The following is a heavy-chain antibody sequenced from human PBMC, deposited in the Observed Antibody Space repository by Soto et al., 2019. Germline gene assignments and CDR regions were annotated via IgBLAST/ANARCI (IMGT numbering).Heavy chain of an antibody. V-gene: IGHV5-51*01. D-gene: IGHD2-2*01. Sequence: GESLKIFCKGSGYSFTSYWIGWVRQMPGKGLEWMGIIYPGDSDTRYSPSFQGQVTISADKSISTAYLQWSSLKASDTAMYYFARRVSTSSYGMDVWGQGTTVTVSS. J-gene: IGHJ6*02. CDR2: IYPGDSDT. CDR3: ARRVSTSSYGMDV. CDR1: GYSFTSYW.